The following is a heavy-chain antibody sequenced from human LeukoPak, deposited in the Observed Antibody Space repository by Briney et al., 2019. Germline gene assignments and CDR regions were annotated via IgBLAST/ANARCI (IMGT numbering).Heavy chain of an antibody. CDR1: GGSISSYY. J-gene: IGHJ3*02. D-gene: IGHD2-21*02. Sequence: SETLSLTCTVSGGSISSYYWSWIRQPAGKGLEWIGRIYTSGNTNYNPSLKSRVTMSVDTSKNQFSLKLSSVTAADTAVYYCARTPTLWSPKHIVVVTEGAAFDIWGQGTMVTVSS. CDR3: ARTPTLWSPKHIVVVTEGAAFDI. CDR2: IYTSGNT. V-gene: IGHV4-4*07.